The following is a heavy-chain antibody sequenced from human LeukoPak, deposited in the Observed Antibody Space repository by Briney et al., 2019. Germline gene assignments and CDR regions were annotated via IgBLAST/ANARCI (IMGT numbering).Heavy chain of an antibody. V-gene: IGHV3-23*01. CDR1: GFTFSRYA. J-gene: IGHJ6*03. CDR2: ISGSGGSK. D-gene: IGHD6-19*01. CDR3: AKVGRSGWPYYMDV. Sequence: GGSLRLSCAASGFTFSRYAMSWGREAPGKGGEGVSNISGSGGSKYYADSVKGRVTICRDNSKNTLYMEMNRLRAEDTAVYYCAKVGRSGWPYYMDVWGKETTVTVSS.